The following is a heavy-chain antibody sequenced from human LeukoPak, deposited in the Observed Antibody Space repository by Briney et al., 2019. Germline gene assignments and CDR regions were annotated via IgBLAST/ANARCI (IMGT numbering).Heavy chain of an antibody. CDR1: GYSISSGYY. CDR3: ARHSYNYYGLDV. J-gene: IGHJ6*02. V-gene: IGHV4-38-2*02. D-gene: IGHD1-26*01. CDR2: NYFSGTT. Sequence: SETLSLTCTVSGYSISSGYYWGWIRQPPGKGLEWIGYNYFSGTTNYNPSLKSRVTMSVDTSNNDLSLRLTSVTAADTALYYCARHSYNYYGLDVWGQGTTVTVSS.